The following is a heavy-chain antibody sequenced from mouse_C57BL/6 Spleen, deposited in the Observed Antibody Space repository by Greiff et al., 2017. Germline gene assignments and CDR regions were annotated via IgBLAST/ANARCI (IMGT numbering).Heavy chain of an antibody. CDR1: GYSITSGYD. CDR2: ISYSGST. D-gene: IGHD2-5*01. J-gene: IGHJ4*01. V-gene: IGHV3-1*01. Sequence: VQLQQSGPGMVKPSQSLSLTCTVTGYSITSGYDWHWIRHFPGNKLEWMGYISYSGSTNYNPSLKSRISITHDTSKNHFFLKLNSVTTEDTATYYCARAYYSNAMDYWGQGTSVTVSS. CDR3: ARAYYSNAMDY.